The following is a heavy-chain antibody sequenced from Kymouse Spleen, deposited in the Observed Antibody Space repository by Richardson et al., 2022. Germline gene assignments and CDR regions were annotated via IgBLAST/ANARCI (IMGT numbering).Heavy chain of an antibody. D-gene: IGHD4-17*01. J-gene: IGHJ6*02. CDR1: GGSFSGYY. CDR3: ARMTTVTTSGMDV. CDR2: INHSGST. Sequence: QVQLQQWGAGLLKPSETLSLTCAVYGGSFSGYYWSWIRQPPGKGLEWIGEINHSGSTNYNPSLKSRVTISVDTSKNQFSLKLSSVTAADTAVYYCARMTTVTTSGMDVWGQGTTVTVSS. V-gene: IGHV4-34*01.